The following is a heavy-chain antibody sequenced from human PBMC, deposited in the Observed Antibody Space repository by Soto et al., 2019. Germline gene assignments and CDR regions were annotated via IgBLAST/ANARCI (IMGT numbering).Heavy chain of an antibody. CDR3: ARDDSGAVPFDF. CDR2: IWYDGSNR. Sequence: QVQLVESGGGVVQPGRSLRLSCAASGFAFNNHGMHWVRQAPGKGLEWVARIWYDGSNRYYSDSVRGRFTISRDNSKNTLYLQMDSLTAEDTAVYYGARDDSGAVPFDFGGQGTLVTVSS. V-gene: IGHV3-33*01. J-gene: IGHJ4*02. D-gene: IGHD1-26*01. CDR1: GFAFNNHG.